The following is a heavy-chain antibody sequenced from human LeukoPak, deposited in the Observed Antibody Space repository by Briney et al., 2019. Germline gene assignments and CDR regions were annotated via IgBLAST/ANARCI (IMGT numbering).Heavy chain of an antibody. CDR1: GYTFTSYG. Sequence: ASVKVSCKASGYTFTSYGISWVRQAPGQGLEWMGWISAYNGNTNYAQKLQGRVTMTTDTSTSTAYMELRSLRSDDTAVYYCARGPRSYYDSSGYYLLDYWGQGTLVTVSS. V-gene: IGHV1-18*01. D-gene: IGHD3-22*01. J-gene: IGHJ4*02. CDR3: ARGPRSYYDSSGYYLLDY. CDR2: ISAYNGNT.